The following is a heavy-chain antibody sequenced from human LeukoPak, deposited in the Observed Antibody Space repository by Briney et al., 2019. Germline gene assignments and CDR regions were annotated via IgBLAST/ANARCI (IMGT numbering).Heavy chain of an antibody. D-gene: IGHD4-17*01. CDR1: GFTFSTSW. J-gene: IGHJ4*02. CDR3: ARDFAYGDYRDY. Sequence: GGSLRLSCAASGFTFSTSWIHWVRQAPGKGLVWVSRVTPDGSGTDYADSVKGRFTISRDNSKNTLYLQMNSLRAEDTAVYYCARDFAYGDYRDYWGQGTRVTVSS. CDR2: VTPDGSGT. V-gene: IGHV3-74*01.